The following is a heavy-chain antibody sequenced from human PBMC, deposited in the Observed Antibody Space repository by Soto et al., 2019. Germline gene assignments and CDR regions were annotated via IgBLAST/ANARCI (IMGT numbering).Heavy chain of an antibody. V-gene: IGHV1-69*01. D-gene: IGHD6-6*01. CDR2: IIPIFGTA. J-gene: IGHJ6*02. Sequence: KVSCKASGGTFSSYAISWVRQAPGQGLEWMGGIIPIFGTANYAQKFQGRVTITADESTSTAYMELSSLRSEDTAVYYCARDRQLVATYYYYYGMDVWGQGTTVTVSS. CDR3: ARDRQLVATYYYYYGMDV. CDR1: GGTFSSYA.